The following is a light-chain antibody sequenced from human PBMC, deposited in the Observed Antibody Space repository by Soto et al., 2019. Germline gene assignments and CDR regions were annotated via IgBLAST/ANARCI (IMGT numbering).Light chain of an antibody. V-gene: IGKV1-5*01. Sequence: DTQMTKLPSTLSASVGDTVTITCRACQRMSGWLAWHQQKPGKGTQRLSYYVSALKRGGLLSSSGRGSGTEFPLTINSLQPDGFATHYCQQYHSFSVTFGQGTKVDIK. CDR2: YVS. CDR1: QRMSGW. J-gene: IGKJ1*01. CDR3: QQYHSFSVT.